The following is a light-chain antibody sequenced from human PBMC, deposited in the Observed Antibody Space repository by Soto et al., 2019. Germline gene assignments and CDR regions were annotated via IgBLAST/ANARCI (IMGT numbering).Light chain of an antibody. V-gene: IGKV3-20*01. CDR3: QQYGSSPT. CDR2: GAS. J-gene: IGKJ2*01. CDR1: QSVSSSY. Sequence: EIVLTQSPGTLSLSPGERATLSCRASQSVSSSYLACYQQKPGQAPRLLIYGASSRATGIPDRFSGSGSGTDFTLTISGLEPEDFAVYYCQQYGSSPTFGQGTKLEIK.